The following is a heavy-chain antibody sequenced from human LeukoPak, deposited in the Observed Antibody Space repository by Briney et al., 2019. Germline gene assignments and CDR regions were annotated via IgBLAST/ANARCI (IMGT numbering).Heavy chain of an antibody. CDR1: GFTFSIYA. CDR3: ARTDPYYYDSSGHFDY. J-gene: IGHJ4*02. V-gene: IGHV3-21*01. Sequence: GGSLRLSFAASGFTFSIYAMNWVRQAPGKGLEWVSSISSSSSYIYYADSVKGRFTISRDHAKNSLYLQMNSLRAEDTAVYYCARTDPYYYDSSGHFDYWGQGTLVTVSS. D-gene: IGHD3-22*01. CDR2: ISSSSSYI.